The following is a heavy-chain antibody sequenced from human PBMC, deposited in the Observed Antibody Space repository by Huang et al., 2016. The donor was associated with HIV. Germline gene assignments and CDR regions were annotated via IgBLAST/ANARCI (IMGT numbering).Heavy chain of an antibody. CDR2: SYPDDSDT. Sequence: EEQLVQSGAEVKKPGESLKISCEGFGYSFAKYWIGWVRRMPGKGVAGMWISYPDDSDTRYSPSFQGQGSVSADKSISTAYLQGGGLKASDTAVYYCARLDTARNCYYYGLDVWGQGTSVIVSS. V-gene: IGHV5-51*01. D-gene: IGHD5-18*01. J-gene: IGHJ6*02. CDR3: ARLDTARNCYYYGLDV. CDR1: GYSFAKYW.